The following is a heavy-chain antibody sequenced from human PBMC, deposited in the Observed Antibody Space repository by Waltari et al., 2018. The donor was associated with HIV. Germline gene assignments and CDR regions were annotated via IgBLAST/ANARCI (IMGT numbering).Heavy chain of an antibody. CDR1: GFSLTDIGAG. D-gene: IGHD2-21*02. Sequence: QITLKESGPTLVKPRQTLTLTCTFSGFSLTDIGAGVGWIRQPPGKALEWLAVSYWNDDRRYSPSLGKRLTGTEDTAKNQVVLTMTNMEPADTATYYCAHRRGYHCAGGACYAAFWGFDPWGPGILVTVSS. CDR2: SYWNDDR. CDR3: AHRRGYHCAGGACYAAFWGFDP. V-gene: IGHV2-5*01. J-gene: IGHJ5*02.